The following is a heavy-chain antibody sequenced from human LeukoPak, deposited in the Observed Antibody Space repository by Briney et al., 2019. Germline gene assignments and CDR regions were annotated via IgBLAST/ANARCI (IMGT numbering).Heavy chain of an antibody. J-gene: IGHJ4*02. CDR1: GYTFTNYY. CDR2: INPSGGST. CDR3: ARDRVDNYGDSSIGY. D-gene: IGHD4-17*01. Sequence: ASVKVSCKASGYTFTNYYMHWVRQASGQGLEWMGLINPSGGSTSYAQKFQGRVTMTRDTSTSTVYMELISLRSEDTAVYYCARDRVDNYGDSSIGYWGQGTLVTVSS. V-gene: IGHV1-46*01.